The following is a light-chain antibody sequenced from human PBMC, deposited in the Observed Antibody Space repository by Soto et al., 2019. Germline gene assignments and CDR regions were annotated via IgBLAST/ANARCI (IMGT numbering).Light chain of an antibody. Sequence: QSVLTQPPSVSGAPGQRVTISCTGSSSNIGAPNDVQWYQQLPGTAPKLLIYANSNRPSGVPDRFSGSKSGTSASLAITGLQAEDEADYYCQSYDRSRRVVFGGGTKLTVL. CDR2: ANS. V-gene: IGLV1-40*01. J-gene: IGLJ2*01. CDR3: QSYDRSRRVV. CDR1: SSNIGAPND.